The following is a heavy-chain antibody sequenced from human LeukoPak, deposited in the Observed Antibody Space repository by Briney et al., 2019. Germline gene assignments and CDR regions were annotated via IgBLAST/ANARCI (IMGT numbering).Heavy chain of an antibody. CDR3: ARRNDFDI. V-gene: IGHV4-4*02. CDR2: ISLTGET. J-gene: IGHJ3*02. CDR1: GGSISSTNW. Sequence: SETLSLTCGVSGGSISSTNWWSWVRQPPGQGLEWIGEISLTGETNYNPSLNGRVTMSLDESRNQLSLDLTSVTAADTAIYYCARRNDFDIWGQGTMVTVSS.